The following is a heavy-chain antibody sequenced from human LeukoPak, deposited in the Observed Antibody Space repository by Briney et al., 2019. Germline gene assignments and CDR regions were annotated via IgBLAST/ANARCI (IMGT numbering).Heavy chain of an antibody. CDR1: GFTFSSYA. J-gene: IGHJ6*02. CDR3: AKDWTNFDWGYYGMDV. CDR2: ISGSGGST. V-gene: IGHV3-23*01. Sequence: GGSLRLSCAASGFTFSSYAMSWVRQAPGKGLEWVSAISGSGGSTYYADYVKGRFTISRDNSKNTLYLQMNSLRAEDTAVYYCAKDWTNFDWGYYGMDVWGQGTTVTVSS. D-gene: IGHD3-9*01.